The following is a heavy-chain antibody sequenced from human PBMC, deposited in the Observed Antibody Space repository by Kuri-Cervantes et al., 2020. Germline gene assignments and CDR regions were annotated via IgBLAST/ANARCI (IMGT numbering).Heavy chain of an antibody. CDR1: GFTFSSYW. CDR3: ARGERTGYGNDDMDV. V-gene: IGHV3-74*01. CDR2: INSDGSST. J-gene: IGHJ6*02. Sequence: GESLKISCAASGFTFSSYWMHWVRQAPGKGLVWVSRINSDGSSTSYADSVQGRFTISRDNAKNTLYLQMNSMRAEDTAEYYCARGERTGYGNDDMDVWGQGTTVTVSS. D-gene: IGHD5-18*01.